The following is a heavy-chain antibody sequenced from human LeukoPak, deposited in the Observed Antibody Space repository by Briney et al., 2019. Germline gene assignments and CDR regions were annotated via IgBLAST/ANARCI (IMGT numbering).Heavy chain of an antibody. Sequence: SETLSLTCTVSGGSISSYYWSRIRQPPGKGLEWIGYIYYSGSTNYNPSLKSRVTISVDTSKNQFSLKLSSVTAADTAVYYCARETRGYSYVYFDYWGQGTLVTVSS. CDR1: GGSISSYY. D-gene: IGHD5-18*01. J-gene: IGHJ4*02. CDR2: IYYSGST. CDR3: ARETRGYSYVYFDY. V-gene: IGHV4-59*01.